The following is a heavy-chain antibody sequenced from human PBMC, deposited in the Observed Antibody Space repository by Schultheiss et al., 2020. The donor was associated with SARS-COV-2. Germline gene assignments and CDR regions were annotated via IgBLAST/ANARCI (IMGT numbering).Heavy chain of an antibody. CDR1: GFTVSSNY. CDR2: ISGSGGST. Sequence: GGSLRLSCAASGFTVSSNYMNWVRQAPGRGLEWVSAISGSGGSTYYADSVKGRFTISRDNSKNTLYLQMNSLRDEDTAVYYCARDRMYYYDSSGVDYWGQGTLVTVSS. J-gene: IGHJ4*02. CDR3: ARDRMYYYDSSGVDY. D-gene: IGHD3-22*01. V-gene: IGHV3-23*01.